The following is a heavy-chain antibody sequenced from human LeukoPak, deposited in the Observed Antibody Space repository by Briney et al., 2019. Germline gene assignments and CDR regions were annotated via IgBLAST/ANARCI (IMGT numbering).Heavy chain of an antibody. V-gene: IGHV3-21*01. J-gene: IGHJ4*02. Sequence: GGSLRLSCAASGFTFSSFSMNWVRQAPGRGLEWVSSINSSSGYIHYADSVKGRFTISRDNAKNSLYLQMNSLRAEDTAVYYCARGVSFRMVGTATDFDYWGQGTLVTVSS. CDR1: GFTFSSFS. D-gene: IGHD2-21*02. CDR2: INSSSGYI. CDR3: ARGVSFRMVGTATDFDY.